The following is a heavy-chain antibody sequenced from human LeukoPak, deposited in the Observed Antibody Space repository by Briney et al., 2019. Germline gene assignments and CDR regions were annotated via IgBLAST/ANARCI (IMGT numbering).Heavy chain of an antibody. CDR2: INPSGGST. CDR3: ARDPKDTAMVEVRFDY. Sequence: GASVKVSCKASGYTFTSYYMHWVRQAPGQGLEWMGIINPSGGSTSYAQKFQGRVTMTRDMSTSTVYMELSSLRSEDTAVYYCARDPKDTAMVEVRFDYWGQGTLVTVSS. D-gene: IGHD5-18*01. CDR1: GYTFTSYY. V-gene: IGHV1-46*01. J-gene: IGHJ4*02.